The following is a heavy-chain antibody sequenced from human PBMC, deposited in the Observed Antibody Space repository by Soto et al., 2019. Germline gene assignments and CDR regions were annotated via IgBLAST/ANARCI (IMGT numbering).Heavy chain of an antibody. Sequence: VQLLESGGGLVQPGGSLRLSCAASGFTFSSYAMSWVRQAPGKGLEWVSAISGSGGSTYYADSVKGRFTISRDNSTNTLYLQMNSLRAEDTAVYYCAKGGSSSWYYFDYWGQGTLVTVSS. CDR1: GFTFSSYA. V-gene: IGHV3-23*01. J-gene: IGHJ4*02. CDR3: AKGGSSSWYYFDY. D-gene: IGHD6-13*01. CDR2: ISGSGGST.